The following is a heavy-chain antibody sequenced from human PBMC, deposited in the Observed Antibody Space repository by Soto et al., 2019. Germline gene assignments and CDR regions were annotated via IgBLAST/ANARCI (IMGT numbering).Heavy chain of an antibody. Sequence: GGSLRLSCAASGFTFSSYSMNWVRQAPGKGLEWVSYISSSSSTIYYADSVKGRFTISRDNAKNSLYLQMNSLRAEDTAVYYCARPHSSTRYYYYYMDVWGKGTTVTVSS. CDR2: ISSSSSTI. CDR1: GFTFSSYS. D-gene: IGHD6-13*01. CDR3: ARPHSSTRYYYYYMDV. V-gene: IGHV3-48*01. J-gene: IGHJ6*03.